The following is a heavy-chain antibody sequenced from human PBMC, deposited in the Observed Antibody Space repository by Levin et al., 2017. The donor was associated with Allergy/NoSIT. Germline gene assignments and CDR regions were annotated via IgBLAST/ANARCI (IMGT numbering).Heavy chain of an antibody. J-gene: IGHJ5*02. Sequence: GASVKVSCAASGFTFSSYDMHWVRQATGKGLEWVSAIGTAGDTYYPGSVKGRFTISRENAKNSLYLQMNSLRAGDTAVYYCARLYGSGSYPFWFDPWGQGTLVTVSS. D-gene: IGHD3-10*01. V-gene: IGHV3-13*01. CDR2: IGTAGDT. CDR3: ARLYGSGSYPFWFDP. CDR1: GFTFSSYD.